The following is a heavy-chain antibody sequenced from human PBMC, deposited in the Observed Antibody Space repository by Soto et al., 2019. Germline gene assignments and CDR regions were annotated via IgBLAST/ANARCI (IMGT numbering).Heavy chain of an antibody. J-gene: IGHJ5*02. V-gene: IGHV4-30-4*01. Sequence: SETLSLTCTVSGGSISSGDYYWSWIRQPPGKGLDWIGYIYFSGSTYYNPSLKGRITMSVDTSKNQFSLKMSSLTAADTAVYYCVSYCSGSSCNWFDPWGQGTLVTVSS. CDR2: IYFSGST. CDR1: GGSISSGDYY. CDR3: VSYCSGSSCNWFDP. D-gene: IGHD2-15*01.